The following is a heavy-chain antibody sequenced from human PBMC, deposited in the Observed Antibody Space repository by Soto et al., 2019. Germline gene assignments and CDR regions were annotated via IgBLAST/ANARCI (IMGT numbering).Heavy chain of an antibody. D-gene: IGHD3-22*01. Sequence: GGSLRLSCAASGFTFSSYGMHWVRQAPGKGLEWVAVISYDGSNKYYADSVKGRFTISRDNSKNTLYLQMNSLRAEDTAVYYCAKARPYYYDSSGYPYYFDYWGQRTLVTVSS. J-gene: IGHJ4*02. CDR3: AKARPYYYDSSGYPYYFDY. V-gene: IGHV3-30*18. CDR2: ISYDGSNK. CDR1: GFTFSSYG.